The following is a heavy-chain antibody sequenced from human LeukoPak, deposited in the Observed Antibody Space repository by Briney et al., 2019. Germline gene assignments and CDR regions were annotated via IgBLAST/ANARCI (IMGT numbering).Heavy chain of an antibody. Sequence: SVKVSCKASGGTFSSYAISWVRQAPGQGLEWMGGIIPIFGTANYAQKFQGRVTITADKSTSTAYMELSSLRSEDTAVYYCAVQDSSGTVDYWGQGTLVTVSS. V-gene: IGHV1-69*06. CDR1: GGTFSSYA. CDR3: AVQDSSGTVDY. CDR2: IIPIFGTA. D-gene: IGHD3-22*01. J-gene: IGHJ4*02.